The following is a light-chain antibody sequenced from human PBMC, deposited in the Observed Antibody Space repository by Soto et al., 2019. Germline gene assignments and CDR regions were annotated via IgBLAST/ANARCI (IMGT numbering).Light chain of an antibody. V-gene: IGLV2-23*02. CDR2: EVR. CDR3: CSYAGSISFVV. Sequence: SVLAPPASLSGAPGQSITISLTGNTREVGSYSLVSWYQQHPGKAPKLMIYEVRRRPSGVSNRFSGSKSGNTASLTISGLQAEDEADYYCCSYAGSISFVVLGGGTKVTVL. CDR1: TREVGSYSL. J-gene: IGLJ2*01.